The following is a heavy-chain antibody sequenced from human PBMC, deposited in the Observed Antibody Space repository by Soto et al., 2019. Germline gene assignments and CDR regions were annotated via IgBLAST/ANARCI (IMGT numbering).Heavy chain of an antibody. CDR1: GSSFRDYY. D-gene: IGHD5-18*01. Sequence: GGSLRLSCVASGSSFRDYYMSWIRQSPGKGLEWLSYITSSSSYTHYADSVKGRFTASRDNAKNTLYLQMNSLRAEDTAVYYCARDVQLQSFDYWGQGTLVTVSS. CDR2: ITSSSSYT. J-gene: IGHJ4*02. V-gene: IGHV3-11*06. CDR3: ARDVQLQSFDY.